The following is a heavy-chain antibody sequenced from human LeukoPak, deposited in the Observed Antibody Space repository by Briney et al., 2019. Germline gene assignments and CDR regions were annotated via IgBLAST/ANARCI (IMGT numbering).Heavy chain of an antibody. CDR1: GYTFTSYG. J-gene: IGHJ3*02. CDR3: FGYYDSSGYYQDDAFDI. D-gene: IGHD3-22*01. V-gene: IGHV1-69*04. CDR2: IIPILGIA. Sequence: GASVKVSCKASGYTFTSYGISWVRQAPGQGLEWMGRIIPILGIANYAQKFQGRVTITADKSTSTAYMELSSLRSEDTAVYYCFGYYDSSGYYQDDAFDIWGQGTMVTVSS.